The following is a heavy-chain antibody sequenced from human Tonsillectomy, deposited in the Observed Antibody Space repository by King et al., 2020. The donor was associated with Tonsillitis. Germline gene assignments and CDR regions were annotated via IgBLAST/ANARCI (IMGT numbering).Heavy chain of an antibody. CDR3: AKDHSGQFFSYGWITGTHFDF. Sequence: VQLVESGGGLVQPGGSLRLSCAASGFTFSTYAMSWVRQAPGKGLEWVSIISGSGGSTYYADSVKGRFTISRDNSKNTLYLQMNSLRAEDTAVYYCAKDHSGQFFSYGWITGTHFDFWGQGTLVTVSS. CDR1: GFTFSTYA. CDR2: ISGSGGST. J-gene: IGHJ4*02. D-gene: IGHD5-18*01. V-gene: IGHV3-23*04.